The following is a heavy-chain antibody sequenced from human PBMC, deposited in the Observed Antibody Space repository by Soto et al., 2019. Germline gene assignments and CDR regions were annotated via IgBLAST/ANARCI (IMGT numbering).Heavy chain of an antibody. D-gene: IGHD2-8*01. CDR2: INHSGRA. CDR3: ERGKEVHATLSKYHYMDV. Sequence: PEETLSLTCAVYGGSFGFYYWSWIRQSPGRGLEWIGEINHSGRANYNPSLKSRVTISLDTSKNQFSLKLNSVTAADTAIYYCERGKEVHATLSKYHYMDVWGKXTTVTVSS. CDR1: GGSFGFYY. V-gene: IGHV4-34*01. J-gene: IGHJ6*03.